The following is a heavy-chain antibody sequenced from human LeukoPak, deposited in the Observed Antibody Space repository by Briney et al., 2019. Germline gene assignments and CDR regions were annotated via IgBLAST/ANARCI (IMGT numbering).Heavy chain of an antibody. V-gene: IGHV3-23*01. Sequence: QSGGSLRLSCAASGFTFSSYAMSWVRQAPGKGLEWVSGISGSGSSTYYADSVKGRFSISRDNSKNTLYLQMNSLRAEDTAVYYCARANYYGSGSYFEGMGYWGQGTLVTVSS. J-gene: IGHJ4*02. CDR2: ISGSGSST. CDR1: GFTFSSYA. CDR3: ARANYYGSGSYFEGMGY. D-gene: IGHD3-10*01.